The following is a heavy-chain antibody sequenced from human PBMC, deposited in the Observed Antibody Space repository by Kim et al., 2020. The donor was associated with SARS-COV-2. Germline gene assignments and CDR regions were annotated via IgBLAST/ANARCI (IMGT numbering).Heavy chain of an antibody. CDR3: ARDPWSGIPGVSYYY. J-gene: IGHJ6*01. CDR2: ISYDGSNK. D-gene: IGHD3-10*01. Sequence: GGSLRLSCAASGFTFRSCAMHWVRQASGKGLEWGAVISYDGSNKNYADSAKGRCTISRDNSKNTLYLQMNSLRHEDQALYYCARDPWSGIPGVSYYY. CDR1: GFTFRSCA. V-gene: IGHV3-30-3*01.